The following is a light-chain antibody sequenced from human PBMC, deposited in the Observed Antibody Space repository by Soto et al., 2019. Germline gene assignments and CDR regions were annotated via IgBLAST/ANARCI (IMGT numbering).Light chain of an antibody. J-gene: IGKJ1*01. CDR3: QQYGSSPQT. Sequence: EIVLTQSPGTLSLSPVERATLSFRASQSVSSNYLAWYQQKPGQAPRLLMFGASRRDTGIPDRFGGSGSGTDFTLTITRLEPEDFAVYYCQQYGSSPQTFGRGTKVDIK. CDR1: QSVSSNY. CDR2: GAS. V-gene: IGKV3-20*01.